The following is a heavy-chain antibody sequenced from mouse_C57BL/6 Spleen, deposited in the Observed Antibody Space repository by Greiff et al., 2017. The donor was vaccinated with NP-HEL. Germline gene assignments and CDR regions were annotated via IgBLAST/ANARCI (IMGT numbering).Heavy chain of an antibody. CDR1: GYTFTSYW. CDR2: IDPSDSYT. V-gene: IGHV1-69*01. J-gene: IGHJ3*01. D-gene: IGHD4-1*01. Sequence: QVQLQQPGAELVMPGASVKLSCKASGYTFTSYWMHWVKQRPGQGLEWIGEIDPSDSYTNYNQKFKGKSTLTVDNSSSTAYMQLSSLTSEDSAVYYCAIVGLNAYWGQGTLVTVSA. CDR3: AIVGLNAY.